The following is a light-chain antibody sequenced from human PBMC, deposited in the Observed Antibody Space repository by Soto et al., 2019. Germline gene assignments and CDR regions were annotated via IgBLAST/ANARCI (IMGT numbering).Light chain of an antibody. J-gene: IGKJ1*01. Sequence: EVVLTQSPATLSLSPGERATLSCRASQSVSTNLAWYQHKPGQAPRLLIYDASNRATGIPARFSGSGSGTDFSLTISSLEPEDAAVYYCQQRSLWWTFGQGTKVEVK. CDR2: DAS. CDR1: QSVSTN. CDR3: QQRSLWWT. V-gene: IGKV3D-11*03.